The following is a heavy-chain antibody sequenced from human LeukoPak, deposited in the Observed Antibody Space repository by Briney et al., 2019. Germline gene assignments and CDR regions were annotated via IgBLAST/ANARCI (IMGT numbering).Heavy chain of an antibody. CDR1: GFTLGGYW. Sequence: GGSLRLSCAVSGFTLGGYWMTWVRQAPGRGLEWVANINEDGSGKYYVDSVKGRFTVSRDNAKSSLYLQMNSLKSEDTAVYYCTTDHRTIYGVVFPDYWGQGTLVTVSS. D-gene: IGHD3-3*01. CDR3: TTDHRTIYGVVFPDY. V-gene: IGHV3-7*03. CDR2: INEDGSGK. J-gene: IGHJ4*02.